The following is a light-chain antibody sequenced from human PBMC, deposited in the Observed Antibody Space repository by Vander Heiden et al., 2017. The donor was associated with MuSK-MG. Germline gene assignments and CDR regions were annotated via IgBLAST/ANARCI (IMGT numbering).Light chain of an antibody. J-gene: IGKJ4*01. V-gene: IGKV3-15*01. CDR2: GAS. CDR3: QQYNNWPPLT. CDR1: QSVSSN. Sequence: EIVMTQSPATLSMSPGERATLSCRASQSVSSNLAWYQQRPGQAPRLLIYGASTRATGIPARFSGSGFGTEFTLTISSRQSEDFAVYYCQQYNNWPPLTFGGGTKVEIK.